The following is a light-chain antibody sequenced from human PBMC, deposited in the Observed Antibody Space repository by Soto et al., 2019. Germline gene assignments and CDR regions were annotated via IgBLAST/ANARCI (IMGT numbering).Light chain of an antibody. CDR3: QQYNNWPLT. CDR1: QSVSSN. Sequence: EIVMTQSPATLSVSPGERATLSCRASQSVSSNLAWYQQKPGQAPRLLIYGASTRATGIPASFSGSGSGTEFTLTISSLPSEDFAVYYCQQYNNWPLTFGPGSKVYIK. V-gene: IGKV3-15*01. CDR2: GAS. J-gene: IGKJ3*01.